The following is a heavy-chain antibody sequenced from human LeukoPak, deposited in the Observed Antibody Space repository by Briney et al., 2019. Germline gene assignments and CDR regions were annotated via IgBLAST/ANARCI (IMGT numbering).Heavy chain of an antibody. Sequence: SETLSLTCSVSTDSTNTYYWSWIRQSPGKGLEWIGHIYHSGSTDYNPSFKSRVTISIDMSKKEFSLKLTSVTAADTAVYYCARRINDFWSGQYGYYFDYWGQGTLVTVSS. D-gene: IGHD3-3*01. CDR3: ARRINDFWSGQYGYYFDY. CDR2: IYHSGST. V-gene: IGHV4-59*08. CDR1: TDSTNTYY. J-gene: IGHJ4*02.